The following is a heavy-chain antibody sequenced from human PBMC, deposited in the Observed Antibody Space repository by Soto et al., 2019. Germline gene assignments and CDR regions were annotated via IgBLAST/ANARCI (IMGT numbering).Heavy chain of an antibody. CDR1: GGSISSSSYY. V-gene: IGHV4-39*01. CDR2: IYYSGST. CDR3: ARHGVGGLERPISNHYYHYYGMDV. Sequence: PSETLSLTCTVSGGSISSSSYYWGWIRQPPGKGLEWIGSIYYSGSTYYNPSLKSRVTISVDTSKNQFSLKLSSVTAADTAVYYCARHGVGGLERPISNHYYHYYGMDVWCQR. D-gene: IGHD1-1*01. J-gene: IGHJ6*02.